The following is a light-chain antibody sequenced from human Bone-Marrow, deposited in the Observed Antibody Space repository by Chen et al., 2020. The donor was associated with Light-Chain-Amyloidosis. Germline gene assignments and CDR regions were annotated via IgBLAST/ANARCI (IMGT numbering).Light chain of an antibody. CDR2: EVT. Sequence: QSALTQPAPVSGFPGQSITISCTGTSSDVGGDNHVSWYQQHPDKATKLMIYEVTNRPSWVPDRFSGSKSDNTASLTISGLQTEDEADYFCSSYTITNTLVFGSGTRVTVL. CDR1: SSDVGGDNH. J-gene: IGLJ1*01. V-gene: IGLV2-14*01. CDR3: SSYTITNTLV.